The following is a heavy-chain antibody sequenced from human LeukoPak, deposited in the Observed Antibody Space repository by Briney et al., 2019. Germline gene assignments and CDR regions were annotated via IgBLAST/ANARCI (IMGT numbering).Heavy chain of an antibody. V-gene: IGHV3-23*01. J-gene: IGHJ4*02. D-gene: IGHD2-15*01. Sequence: GGSLTLSCAPSGFSFSRFAMSWVREGPARGLEWVKSIRGIGATLDADSVKCRFILCTDSSRNTADFQLNNLRVKDTAIYYCSKACWVASTAAVRWGQGTPVTVSS. CDR1: GFSFSRFA. CDR2: IRGIGAT. CDR3: SKACWVASTAAVR.